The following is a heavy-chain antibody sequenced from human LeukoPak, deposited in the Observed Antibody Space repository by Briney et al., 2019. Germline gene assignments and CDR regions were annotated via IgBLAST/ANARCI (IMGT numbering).Heavy chain of an antibody. Sequence: GGSLRLSCAASGFTFSSYSINWVRQAPGKGLEWVSYISGSSSIIYYADSVKGRFTISRDNAKNSLCLQMNSLRAEDTAVYYCARLNYGDYGHGDWGQGTLVTVSS. CDR1: GFTFSSYS. CDR3: ARLNYGDYGHGD. D-gene: IGHD4-17*01. J-gene: IGHJ4*02. V-gene: IGHV3-48*04. CDR2: ISGSSSII.